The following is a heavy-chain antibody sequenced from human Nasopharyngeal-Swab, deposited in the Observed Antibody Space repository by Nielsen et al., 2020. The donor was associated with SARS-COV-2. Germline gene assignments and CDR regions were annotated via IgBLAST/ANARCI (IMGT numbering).Heavy chain of an antibody. CDR3: AKDSVIFDYSRHWYFDL. CDR1: GFTFSSYG. D-gene: IGHD3/OR15-3a*01. Sequence: GESLKISCAASGFTFSSYGMHWVRQAPGKGLEWVAVISYDGSNKYYADSVKGRFTISRDNSKNTLCLQMNSLRAEDTAVYYCAKDSVIFDYSRHWYFDLWGRGTLVTVSS. CDR2: ISYDGSNK. V-gene: IGHV3-30*18. J-gene: IGHJ2*01.